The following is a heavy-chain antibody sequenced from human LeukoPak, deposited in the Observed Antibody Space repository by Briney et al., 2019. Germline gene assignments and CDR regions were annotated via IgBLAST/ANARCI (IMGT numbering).Heavy chain of an antibody. Sequence: GGSLRLSCAVSGFTFSSRDWMTWVRQAPGKGLEWVANIKQDGSEKNYVDSVKGRFTISRDNSKNTLYLQMNSLRAEDTAVYYCAKEPPRIVFPYYFDYWGQGTLVTVSS. CDR1: GFTFSSRDW. CDR2: IKQDGSEK. V-gene: IGHV3-7*03. CDR3: AKEPPRIVFPYYFDY. D-gene: IGHD2-15*01. J-gene: IGHJ4*02.